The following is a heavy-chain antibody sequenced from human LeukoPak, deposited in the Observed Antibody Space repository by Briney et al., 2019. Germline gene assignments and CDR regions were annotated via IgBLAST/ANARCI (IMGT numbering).Heavy chain of an antibody. Sequence: GGSLRLSCAASGFTVSSTYMSWVRQAPGKGLEWVSVIYSGGNIYYIDSVKGRFTISRDNSKNTLYLQMNSLRAEDTAVYYCAKGVPVTFDYWGQGTLVTVSS. CDR1: GFTVSSTY. D-gene: IGHD2-2*01. CDR3: AKGVPVTFDY. J-gene: IGHJ4*02. CDR2: IYSGGNI. V-gene: IGHV3-53*01.